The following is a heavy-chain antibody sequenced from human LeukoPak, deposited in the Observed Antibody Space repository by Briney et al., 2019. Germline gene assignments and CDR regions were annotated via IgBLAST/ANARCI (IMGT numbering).Heavy chain of an antibody. CDR2: IYYSGST. V-gene: IGHV4-30-4*01. CDR1: GGSISSGDYY. Sequence: SETLSLTCTVSGGSISSGDYYGSWIRQPPGKGLEWIGYIYYSGSTYYNPSLKSRVTISVDTSKNQFSLKLSSVTAADTAVYYCASSPKSNNWFDPWGQGTLVTVSS. CDR3: ASSPKSNNWFDP. J-gene: IGHJ5*02.